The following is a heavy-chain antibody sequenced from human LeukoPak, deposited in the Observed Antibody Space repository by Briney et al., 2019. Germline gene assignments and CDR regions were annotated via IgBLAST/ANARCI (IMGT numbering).Heavy chain of an antibody. CDR1: GYTFTSYG. J-gene: IGHJ6*03. D-gene: IGHD6-13*01. CDR2: ISAYNGNT. Sequence: ASVKVSCKASGYTFTSYGISWVRQAPGQGLEWMGWISAYNGNTNYAQKLQSRVTMTKDTSTTTAYMELRSLRSDDTAVYYCARSSSSWYGYYYYYMDVWGKGTTVTVSS. V-gene: IGHV1-18*01. CDR3: ARSSSSWYGYYYYYMDV.